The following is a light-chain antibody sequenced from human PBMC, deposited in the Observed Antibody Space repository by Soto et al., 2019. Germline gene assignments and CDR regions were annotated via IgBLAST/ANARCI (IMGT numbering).Light chain of an antibody. J-gene: IGKJ4*01. CDR2: DAS. V-gene: IGKV1-33*01. CDR1: QDISNY. CDR3: QQYDNLLLT. Sequence: DIQMTQSPSSLSVSVGDRVTITCKASQDISNYLNWYQQKPGKAPKLLIYDASNLETGVPSRFSGSGSGTDFTFTISSLQPEDIATYYCQQYDNLLLTFGGGTKVEIK.